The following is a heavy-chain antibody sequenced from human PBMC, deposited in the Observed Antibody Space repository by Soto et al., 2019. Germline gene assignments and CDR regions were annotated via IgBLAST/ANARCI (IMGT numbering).Heavy chain of an antibody. D-gene: IGHD6-13*01. J-gene: IGHJ2*01. CDR1: GFTFSDYY. Sequence: GGSLRLSCAASGFTFSDYYMSWIRQAPGKGLEWVSYISSSSSYTNYADSVKGRLTISRDNAKNSLYLQMNSLRAEDTAVYYCAREGARIAAAAYRNFELWGRGTLVTVSS. CDR3: AREGARIAAAAYRNFEL. CDR2: ISSSSSYT. V-gene: IGHV3-11*06.